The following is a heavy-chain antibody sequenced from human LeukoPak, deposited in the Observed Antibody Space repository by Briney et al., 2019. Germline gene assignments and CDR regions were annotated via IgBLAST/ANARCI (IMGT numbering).Heavy chain of an antibody. CDR1: GFTFTAYL. Sequence: GGSLRLSCAAPGFTFTAYLIHWVRQAPGKGLEWVAVMSSDGNAMFYADSVKGRFTISRDNSKNTLYLQMNSLRAEDTAVYYCVRESEYDHSASFDYWGQGTLVTVSS. D-gene: IGHD3-22*01. CDR2: MSSDGNAM. CDR3: VRESEYDHSASFDY. J-gene: IGHJ4*02. V-gene: IGHV3-30-3*01.